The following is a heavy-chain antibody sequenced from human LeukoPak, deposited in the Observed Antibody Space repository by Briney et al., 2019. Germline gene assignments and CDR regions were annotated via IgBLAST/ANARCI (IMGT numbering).Heavy chain of an antibody. D-gene: IGHD3-10*01. J-gene: IGHJ6*03. V-gene: IGHV3-73*01. CDR1: GFTFSGSA. Sequence: GGSLRLSCAASGFTFSGSAMHWVRQASGKGLEWVGRIRSKANSYATAYAASVKGRFTISRDDSKNTAYLQTNSLKTEDTAVYYCTRPDYYGSGRDMDVWGKGTTVTVSS. CDR2: IRSKANSYAT. CDR3: TRPDYYGSGRDMDV.